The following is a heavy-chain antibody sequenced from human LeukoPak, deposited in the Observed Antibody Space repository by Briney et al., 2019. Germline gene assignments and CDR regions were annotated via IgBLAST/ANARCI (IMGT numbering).Heavy chain of an antibody. CDR3: ARDRDYYDSSGYPYDAFDI. CDR2: IYYSGST. D-gene: IGHD3-22*01. Sequence: SETLSLTCTVSGDSISSYYWSWIRQSPGKGLEWIGYIYYSGSTNYNPSLKSRVTISVDTSKNQFSLKLSSVTAADTAVYYCARDRDYYDSSGYPYDAFDIWGQGTMVTVSS. CDR1: GDSISSYY. V-gene: IGHV4-59*12. J-gene: IGHJ3*02.